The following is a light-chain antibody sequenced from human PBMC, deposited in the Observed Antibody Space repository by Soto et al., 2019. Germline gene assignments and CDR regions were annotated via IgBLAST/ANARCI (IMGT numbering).Light chain of an antibody. CDR3: CSYAGSSTSYV. CDR1: SSDVGSYKF. J-gene: IGLJ1*01. Sequence: QSVLTQPASVSWSPGQSITLSCTGTSSDVGSYKFVSWYQLHPGKAPKLMIYEGNKRPSGVSHRFSGSKSGNTASLTISGLQAEDEADYYCCSYAGSSTSYVFGTGTKLTVL. V-gene: IGLV2-23*01. CDR2: EGN.